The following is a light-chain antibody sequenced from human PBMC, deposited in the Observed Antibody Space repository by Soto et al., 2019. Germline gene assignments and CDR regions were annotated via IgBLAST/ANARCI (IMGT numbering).Light chain of an antibody. CDR1: SSDVGGYNY. J-gene: IGLJ3*02. CDR3: SSYTSSSIRV. CDR2: EVS. V-gene: IGLV2-14*01. Sequence: QSVLTQPASVSGSPGQSMTISCTGTSSDVGGYNYVSWYQQHPGKAPKLMIYEVSNRPSGVSNRFSGSKSGNTASLTISGLQAEDEADYYCSSYTSSSIRVFGGGTKVTVL.